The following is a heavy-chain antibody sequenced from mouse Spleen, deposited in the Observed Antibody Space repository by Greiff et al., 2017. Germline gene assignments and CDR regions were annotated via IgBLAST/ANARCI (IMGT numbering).Heavy chain of an antibody. V-gene: IGHV5-6*01. CDR3: ARQGLRGRGFAY. J-gene: IGHJ3*01. D-gene: IGHD3-1*01. CDR1: GFTFSSYA. Sequence: EVQLVESGGDLVKPGGSLKLSCAASGFTFSSYAMSWVRQTPDKSLEWVATISNGGTYTYYPDSVEGRFTMSRDNAKNTLFLQMSSLKSEDTAVYYCARQGLRGRGFAYWGQGTLVTVSA. CDR2: ISNGGTYT.